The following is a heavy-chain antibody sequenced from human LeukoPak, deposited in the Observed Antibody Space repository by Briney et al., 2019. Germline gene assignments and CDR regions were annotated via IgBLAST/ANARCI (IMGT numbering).Heavy chain of an antibody. CDR1: GFSFSTNA. Sequence: AGSLSLSCAASGFSFSTNAMSWLPQAPGIGLEWVFAISGSGGSTYYADPGKGRFTISRDTSKNTLYLQMNSLRAEDTAVYYGATPAGDYSYYLDDWGKGTLVTVSS. J-gene: IGHJ4*02. CDR2: ISGSGGST. D-gene: IGHD4-17*01. CDR3: ATPAGDYSYYLDD. V-gene: IGHV3-23*01.